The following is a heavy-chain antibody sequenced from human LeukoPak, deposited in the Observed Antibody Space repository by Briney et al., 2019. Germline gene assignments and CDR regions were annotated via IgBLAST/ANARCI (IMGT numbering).Heavy chain of an antibody. V-gene: IGHV3-7*01. Sequence: PGGSLRLSCAASGFIFSNYWMTWVRQAPGKGLEWVANIKEDGSEKYYLDSVSGRFTISRDNAKNSLYLQMNSLRAEDTAVYCCVKVSIAVAGSDYWGQGTLVTVSS. J-gene: IGHJ4*02. D-gene: IGHD6-13*01. CDR1: GFIFSNYW. CDR3: VKVSIAVAGSDY. CDR2: IKEDGSEK.